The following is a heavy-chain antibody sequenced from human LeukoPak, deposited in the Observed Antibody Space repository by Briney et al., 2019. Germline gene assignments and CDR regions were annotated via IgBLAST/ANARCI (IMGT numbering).Heavy chain of an antibody. Sequence: GGSLRLSCAASGFAFNTYSMNWVRQAPGKGLQWVSSITTSSTTKYYADSVKGRFTISRDNAKNSLYLQMDSLRDEDTAVYYCARDRRGYDYGYYFDYWGQGTLVTVSS. CDR3: ARDRRGYDYGYYFDY. CDR2: ITTSSTTK. V-gene: IGHV3-48*02. CDR1: GFAFNTYS. D-gene: IGHD5-12*01. J-gene: IGHJ4*02.